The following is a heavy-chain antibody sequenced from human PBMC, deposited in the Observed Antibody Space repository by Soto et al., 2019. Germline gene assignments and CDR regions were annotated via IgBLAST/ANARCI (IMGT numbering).Heavy chain of an antibody. V-gene: IGHV1-3*01. CDR1: GYTFTSYA. CDR2: XXAXXGXT. CDR3: ARAADSGSYSPPGY. D-gene: IGHD3-10*01. Sequence: ASVKVSCKASGYTFTSYAMHLVRQAPGQRLEWXGWXXAXXGXTXXXQXXXGRVTITRDTSASTAYMELSSLRSEDTAVYYCARAADSGSYSPPGYWGQGTLVTASS. J-gene: IGHJ4*02.